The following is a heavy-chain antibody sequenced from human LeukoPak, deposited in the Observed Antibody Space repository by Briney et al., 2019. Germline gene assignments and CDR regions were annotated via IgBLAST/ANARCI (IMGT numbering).Heavy chain of an antibody. Sequence: ASVKVSCKASGYTFTGYYMHCVRQAPGQGLEWMGRINPNSGGTNYAQKFQGRVTMTRDTSISTAYMELSRLRSDDTAVYYCARAITGTTYYYYYYMDVWGKGTTVTVSS. CDR2: INPNSGGT. CDR3: ARAITGTTYYYYYYMDV. D-gene: IGHD1-7*01. CDR1: GYTFTGYY. V-gene: IGHV1-2*06. J-gene: IGHJ6*03.